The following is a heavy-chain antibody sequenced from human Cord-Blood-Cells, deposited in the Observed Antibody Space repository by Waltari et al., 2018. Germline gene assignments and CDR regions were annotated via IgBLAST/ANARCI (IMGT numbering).Heavy chain of an antibody. J-gene: IGHJ4*02. CDR1: GGSFSGYY. V-gene: IGHV4-34*01. D-gene: IGHD2-2*02. CDR2: INHSGST. CDR3: ARGENIVVVPAAIKLDY. Sequence: QVQLQQWGAGLLKPSETLSLTCAVYGGSFSGYYWSWIRQPPGKGLEWIGEINHSGSTNYNPSLKSRVTISVDTSKNQFSLKLSSVTAADTAVYYCARGENIVVVPAAIKLDYWGQGTLVTVSS.